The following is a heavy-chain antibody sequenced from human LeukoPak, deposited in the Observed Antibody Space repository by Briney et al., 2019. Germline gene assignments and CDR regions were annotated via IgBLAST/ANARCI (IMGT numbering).Heavy chain of an antibody. CDR3: AKGSVSAAIDYFYYYYLDV. CDR2: IKSDESER. J-gene: IGHJ6*03. V-gene: IGHV3-7*03. D-gene: IGHD2-2*02. CDR1: GFTFSDYW. Sequence: GGSLRLSCAASGFTFSDYWMSWVRQAPGKGLEWVANIKSDESERFYMDSVKGRFTISRDNAKNSVYLQMNSLKAEDTAVHYCAKGSVSAAIDYFYYYYLDVWGKGTTVTVSS.